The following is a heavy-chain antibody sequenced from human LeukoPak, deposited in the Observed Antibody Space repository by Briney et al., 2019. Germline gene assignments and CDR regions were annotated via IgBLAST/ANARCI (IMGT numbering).Heavy chain of an antibody. Sequence: PSETLSLTCAVYGGSFSGYYWSWIRQPPGKGLEWIGEINHSGSTNYNPSLKSRVTISVDTSKNQFSLKLSSVTAADTAVYYCARDHRPGGETAKAPAVWGQGTLVTVSS. J-gene: IGHJ4*02. D-gene: IGHD5-18*01. CDR3: ARDHRPGGETAKAPAV. CDR2: INHSGST. CDR1: GGSFSGYY. V-gene: IGHV4-34*01.